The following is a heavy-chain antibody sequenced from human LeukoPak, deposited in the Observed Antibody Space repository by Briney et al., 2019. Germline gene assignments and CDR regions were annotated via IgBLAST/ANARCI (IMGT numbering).Heavy chain of an antibody. CDR2: ISSNGGST. CDR1: GFTFSSYA. J-gene: IGHJ4*02. V-gene: IGHV3-64D*06. Sequence: PGGSLRLSCSASGFTFSSYAMHWVRQAPGKGLEYVSAISSNGGSTYYADSVKGRFTISRDNSKNTLYLQMSSLRAGDTAVYYCVKDPLSDGSGWYGYFDYWGQGTLVTVSS. CDR3: VKDPLSDGSGWYGYFDY. D-gene: IGHD6-19*01.